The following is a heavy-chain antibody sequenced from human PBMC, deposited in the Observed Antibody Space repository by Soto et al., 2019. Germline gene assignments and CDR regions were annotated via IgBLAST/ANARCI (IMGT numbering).Heavy chain of an antibody. CDR1: GYTFTSYA. V-gene: IGHV1-3*01. Sequence: ASVKVSCKASGYTFTSYAMHWVRQAPGQRLEWMGWINAGNGNTKYSQKFQGRVTITRDTSASTAYMELSSLRSEDTAVYYCARAPPSVAGGTIAEYFQHWGQGTLVTVSS. D-gene: IGHD6-19*01. CDR3: ARAPPSVAGGTIAEYFQH. J-gene: IGHJ1*01. CDR2: INAGNGNT.